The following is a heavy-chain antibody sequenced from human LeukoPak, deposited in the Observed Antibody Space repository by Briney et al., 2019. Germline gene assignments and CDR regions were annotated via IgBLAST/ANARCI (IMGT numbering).Heavy chain of an antibody. J-gene: IGHJ4*02. CDR1: GFTFSTYC. CDR3: TTGRKTGYSSSWYYYEY. Sequence: GGSLRLSCAASGFTFSTYCVHWVRQAPGKGLVWVSRINPDGSRTDYADSVKGRFTISRDNAKNTLYLQMNSLKTEDTAVHYCTTGRKTGYSSSWYYYEYWGQGTQVTVSS. D-gene: IGHD6-13*01. V-gene: IGHV3-74*01. CDR2: INPDGSRT.